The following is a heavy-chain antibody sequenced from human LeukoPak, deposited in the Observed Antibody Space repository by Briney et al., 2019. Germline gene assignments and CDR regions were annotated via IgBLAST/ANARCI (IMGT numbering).Heavy chain of an antibody. J-gene: IGHJ5*02. D-gene: IGHD2-2*01. V-gene: IGHV1-8*01. CDR1: GYTFTSYD. Sequence: ASVKVSCKASGYTFTSYDINWVRQATGQGLEWMGWMNPNSGNTGYAQKFQGRFTMTRNTSISTAYMELSSLRSEDTAVYYCAREGYCSSTSCYTYNWFDPWGQGTLVTVSS. CDR2: MNPNSGNT. CDR3: AREGYCSSTSCYTYNWFDP.